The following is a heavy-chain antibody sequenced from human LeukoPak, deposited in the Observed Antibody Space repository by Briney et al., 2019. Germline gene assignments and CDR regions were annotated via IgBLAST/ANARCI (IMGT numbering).Heavy chain of an antibody. CDR3: AKGPQLYSGYHPDY. D-gene: IGHD3-22*01. J-gene: IGHJ4*02. V-gene: IGHV3-23*01. CDR1: GFTFSNNA. CDR2: ITGSDDST. Sequence: QPGGSLKLSCAASGFTFSNNAMTWVRQAPGEGLERVSTITGSDDSTYYADSVKGRFTISRNYSKNTVFLQLSNLRAEDTAMYYCAKGPQLYSGYHPDYWGQGTLVTVSS.